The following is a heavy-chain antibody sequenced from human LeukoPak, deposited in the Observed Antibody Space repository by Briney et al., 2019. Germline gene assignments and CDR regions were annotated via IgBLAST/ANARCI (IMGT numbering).Heavy chain of an antibody. V-gene: IGHV1-69*13. CDR2: IIPIFGTA. CDR3: ARDEGYSSSWYLIN. Sequence: SVKVSCKASGGTFSSYAISWVRQTPGQGLEWMGGIIPIFGTANYAQKFQGRVTITADESTSTAYMELSSLRSEDTAVYYCARDEGYSSSWYLINWGQGTLVTVSS. D-gene: IGHD6-13*01. J-gene: IGHJ4*02. CDR1: GGTFSSYA.